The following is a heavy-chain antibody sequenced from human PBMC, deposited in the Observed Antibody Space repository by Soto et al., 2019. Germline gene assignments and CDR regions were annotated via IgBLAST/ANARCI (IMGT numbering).Heavy chain of an antibody. CDR2: ISYLGNT. Sequence: PSETLSPTCKISGGAIRTYYWSWVRQSPDKGLEWIGYISYLGNTNYTPSLKSRVTISVDTPKKQFALKLDSVTAADTAMYYCASEDAGRAPINIWGPGTMVTVSS. CDR1: GGAIRTYY. V-gene: IGHV4-59*01. J-gene: IGHJ3*02. CDR3: ASEDAGRAPINI. D-gene: IGHD2-21*01.